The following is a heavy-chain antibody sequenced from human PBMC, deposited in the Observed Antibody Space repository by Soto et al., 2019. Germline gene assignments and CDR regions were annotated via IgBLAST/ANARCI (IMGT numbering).Heavy chain of an antibody. CDR2: IIPIFGTA. CDR1: GGTFSSYA. D-gene: IGHD3-22*01. V-gene: IGHV1-69*01. Sequence: QVQLVQSGAEVKKPGSSVKVSCKASGGTFSSYAISWVRQAPGQGLEWMGGIIPIFGTANYAQKFQGRVTITADESTSTAYMELSSGRSEDTAVYYCARDLTMIVVGEGDWYFDLWGRGTLVTVSS. J-gene: IGHJ2*01. CDR3: ARDLTMIVVGEGDWYFDL.